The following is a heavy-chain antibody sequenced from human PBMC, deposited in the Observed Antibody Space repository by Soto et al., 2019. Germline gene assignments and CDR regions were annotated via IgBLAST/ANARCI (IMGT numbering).Heavy chain of an antibody. V-gene: IGHV3-23*01. D-gene: IGHD3-16*01. CDR2: ISGSGGNT. Sequence: PGGSLRLSCAASGFTFSDYAMSWVRQAPGKGLEWVSGISGSGGNTYYADSVKGRFTISRDNSKNTLYLQMNSLRAEDTAENYRAKSLGDVSTFLVVPPAAPSGGKETLVTVSS. J-gene: IGHJ4*02. CDR1: GFTFSDYA. CDR3: AKSLGDVSTFLVVPPAAPS.